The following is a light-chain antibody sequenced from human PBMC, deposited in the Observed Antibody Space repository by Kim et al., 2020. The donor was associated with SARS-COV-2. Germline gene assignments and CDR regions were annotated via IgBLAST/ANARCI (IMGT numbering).Light chain of an antibody. V-gene: IGKV1-39*01. J-gene: IGKJ2*03. CDR1: QTLANY. CDR2: AAS. CDR3: QQSYHIPYS. Sequence: SASVGDRVIITCRASQTLANYVNWYQQKLGKAPNLLIYAASSLQSGVPSRFSGTGSGTDFTLTINSLQPEDFATYYCQQSYHIPYSFGQGTKLEIK.